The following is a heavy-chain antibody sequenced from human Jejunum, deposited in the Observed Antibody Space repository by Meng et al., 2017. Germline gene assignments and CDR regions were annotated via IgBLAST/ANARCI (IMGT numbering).Heavy chain of an antibody. V-gene: IGHV3-11*04. CDR2: IGRTSNSI. J-gene: IGHJ4*02. CDR3: ARDLWGYDFFDY. CDR1: GFAFGDFY. Sequence: GGPLRLSCTASGFAFGDFYMSWIRQAPGKGLEWVSYIGRTSNSIFYADSVKGRFTISRDDARHTLYLEMNSLRPEDTAVYYCARDLWGYDFFDYWGQGTPVTVSS. D-gene: IGHD5-12*01.